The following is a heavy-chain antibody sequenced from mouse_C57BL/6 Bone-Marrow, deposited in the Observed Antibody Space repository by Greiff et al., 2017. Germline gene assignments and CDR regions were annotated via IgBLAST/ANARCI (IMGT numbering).Heavy chain of an antibody. CDR1: GFSLTSYG. CDR3: ARLGKSGVDYAMDY. J-gene: IGHJ4*01. V-gene: IGHV2-6*03. D-gene: IGHD2-1*01. CDR2: IWSDGST. Sequence: QVQLQQSGPRLVAPSQSLSITCTVSGFSLTSYGVHWVRQPPGQGLEWLVVIWSDGSTTYNSALKSRLSNSKDNSKSQVFLKMNSLQTDDTAMYYCARLGKSGVDYAMDYWGQGTSVTVSS.